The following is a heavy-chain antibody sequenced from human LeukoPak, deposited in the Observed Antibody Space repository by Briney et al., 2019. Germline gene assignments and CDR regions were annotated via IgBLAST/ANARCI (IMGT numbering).Heavy chain of an antibody. CDR3: ASHAGTGTTDYFDY. CDR2: ISAYNGNT. V-gene: IGHV1-18*04. CDR1: GYTFTSYY. J-gene: IGHJ4*02. D-gene: IGHD1-1*01. Sequence: ASVKVSCKASGYTFTSYYMHWVRQAPGQGLEWMGWISAYNGNTNYAQKLQGRVTMTTDTSTSTAYMELRSLRSDDTAVYYCASHAGTGTTDYFDYWGQGTLVTVSS.